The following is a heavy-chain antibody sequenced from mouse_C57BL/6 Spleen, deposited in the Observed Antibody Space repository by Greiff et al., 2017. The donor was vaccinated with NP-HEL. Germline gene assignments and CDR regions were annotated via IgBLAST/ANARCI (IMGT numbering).Heavy chain of an antibody. D-gene: IGHD1-1*01. Sequence: QVQLKESGAELARPGASVKLSCKASGYTFTSYGISWVKQRTGQGLEWIGEIYPRSGNTYYNEKFKGKATLTADKSSRTAYMELRSLTSEDSAVYFCARFYYYGSSSFAYWGQGTLVTVSA. CDR2: IYPRSGNT. J-gene: IGHJ3*01. CDR3: ARFYYYGSSSFAY. CDR1: GYTFTSYG. V-gene: IGHV1-81*01.